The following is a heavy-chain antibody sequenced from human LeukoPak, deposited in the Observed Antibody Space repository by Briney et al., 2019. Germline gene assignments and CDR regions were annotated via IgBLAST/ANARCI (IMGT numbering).Heavy chain of an antibody. CDR2: ISYDGSNK. J-gene: IGHJ4*02. V-gene: IGHV3-30-3*01. Sequence: GGSLRLSCAASGFTFSSYWMSWVRQAPGKGLEWVAVISYDGSNKYYADSVKGRFTISRGNSKNTLYLQMNSLRAEDTAVYYSARELSVDTAMAYWGQGTLVTVSS. CDR1: GFTFSSYW. D-gene: IGHD5-18*01. CDR3: ARELSVDTAMAY.